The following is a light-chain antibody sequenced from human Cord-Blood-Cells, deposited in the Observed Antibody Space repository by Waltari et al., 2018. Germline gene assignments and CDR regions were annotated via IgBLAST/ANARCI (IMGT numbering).Light chain of an antibody. CDR2: EGS. Sequence: QSALTQPASVSGSPGQSITLSCPATSSHVGSYNLVSWYQQHPGKAPNLMIYEGSNRPSGVSNRFSGSKSGNTASLTISGLQAEDEADYYCCSYAGSSTYVFGTGTKVTVL. V-gene: IGLV2-23*01. J-gene: IGLJ1*01. CDR3: CSYAGSSTYV. CDR1: SSHVGSYNL.